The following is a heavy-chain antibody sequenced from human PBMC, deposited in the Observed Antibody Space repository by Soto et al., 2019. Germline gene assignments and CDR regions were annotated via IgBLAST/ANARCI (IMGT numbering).Heavy chain of an antibody. D-gene: IGHD4-17*01. CDR1: EFNFKNYA. CDR2: ISEDGSKK. CDR3: VKSALPATVTLYYFDY. V-gene: IGHV3-30*18. J-gene: IGHJ4*02. Sequence: QVQLVESGGGVVQPGRSLRLSCAASEFNFKNYAMHWVRQAPGKGLEWVTLISEDGSKKYFAESVKGRFTVSRDNSKNTVFLQMNSLKTEDTAVYYCVKSALPATVTLYYFDYWGQGTLVTVSS.